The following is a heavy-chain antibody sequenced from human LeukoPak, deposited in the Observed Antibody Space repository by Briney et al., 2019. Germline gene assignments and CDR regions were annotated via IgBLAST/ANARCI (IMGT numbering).Heavy chain of an antibody. V-gene: IGHV3-7*01. CDR1: GFTFSSYW. Sequence: PGGSLRLSCAASGFTFSSYWRSWVRQAPGKGLEWVANIKQDGSEKYYVDSVKGRFTISRDNAKNSLYLQMNSLRAEDTAVYYCARRGAGDDYWGQGTLVTVSS. CDR3: ARRGAGDDY. J-gene: IGHJ4*02. D-gene: IGHD3-10*01. CDR2: IKQDGSEK.